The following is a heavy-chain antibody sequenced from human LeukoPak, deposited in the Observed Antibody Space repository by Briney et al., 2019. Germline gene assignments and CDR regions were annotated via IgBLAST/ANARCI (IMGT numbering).Heavy chain of an antibody. D-gene: IGHD2-2*01. CDR1: GYTFTSYG. CDR2: IGAYNGNT. Sequence: ASVKVSCKASGYTFTSYGISWVRQAPGQGLEWMGWIGAYNGNTNYAQKLQGRVTMTTDTSTSTAYMELRSLRSDDTAVYYCARDGVWRYCSSTSCPFFDYWGQGTLVTVSS. V-gene: IGHV1-18*01. J-gene: IGHJ4*02. CDR3: ARDGVWRYCSSTSCPFFDY.